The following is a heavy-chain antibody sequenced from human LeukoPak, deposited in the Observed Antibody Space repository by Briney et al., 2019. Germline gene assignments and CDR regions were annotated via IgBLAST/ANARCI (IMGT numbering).Heavy chain of an antibody. CDR1: GFTFSSYA. D-gene: IGHD2-2*01. Sequence: GGSLRLSCAASGFTFSSYAMHWVRQAPGKGLEWVAVISYDGSNKYYADSVKGRFTISRDNSKNTLYLQMNSLRAEDTAVYYCARGPVPAAKLDYWGQGPLVTVSP. CDR2: ISYDGSNK. J-gene: IGHJ4*02. V-gene: IGHV3-30-3*01. CDR3: ARGPVPAAKLDY.